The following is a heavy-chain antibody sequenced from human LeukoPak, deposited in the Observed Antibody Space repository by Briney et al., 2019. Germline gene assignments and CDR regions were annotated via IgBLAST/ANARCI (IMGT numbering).Heavy chain of an antibody. Sequence: ASVKVSCKASGYTFTGYYMHWVRQAPGQGLEWMGRINPNSGGTNYAQKFQGRVTMTRDTSISTAYMELSRLRSDDTAVYYCARWYSSSSGSFDYWGQGTPVTVSS. CDR1: GYTFTGYY. D-gene: IGHD6-6*01. CDR3: ARWYSSSSGSFDY. V-gene: IGHV1-2*06. CDR2: INPNSGGT. J-gene: IGHJ4*02.